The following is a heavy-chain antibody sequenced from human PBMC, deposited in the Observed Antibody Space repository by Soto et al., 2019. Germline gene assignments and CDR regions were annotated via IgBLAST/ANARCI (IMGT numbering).Heavy chain of an antibody. CDR2: ISSSGDAI. CDR1: GFMFSTYA. V-gene: IGHV3-23*01. Sequence: GGSLRLASAASGFMFSTYAMTWVRHPPGMGLEWVSIISSSGDAIYYVDSVKGQFTISSDDSRNTLNLLMNSLRAEDTAVYYCAKKGDSWSWGIDVWGQGTTVTVSS. D-gene: IGHD3-3*01. J-gene: IGHJ6*02. CDR3: AKKGDSWSWGIDV.